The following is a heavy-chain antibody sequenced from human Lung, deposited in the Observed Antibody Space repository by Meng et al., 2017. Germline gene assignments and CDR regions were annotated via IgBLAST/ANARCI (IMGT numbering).Heavy chain of an antibody. CDR1: GGSFSDYY. Sequence: QVQLQEWGAGLLKPSETLSLTCVVSGGSFSDYYWSWICQPPGKGLEWIGEINHSGSTNYNPSLESRATISVDTSQNNLSLKLSSVTAADSAVYYCARGPTTMAHDFDYWGQGTLVTVSS. CDR2: INHSGST. J-gene: IGHJ4*02. D-gene: IGHD4-11*01. V-gene: IGHV4-34*01. CDR3: ARGPTTMAHDFDY.